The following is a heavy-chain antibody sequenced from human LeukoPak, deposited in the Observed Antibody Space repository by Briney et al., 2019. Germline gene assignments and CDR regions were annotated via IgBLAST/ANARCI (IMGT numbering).Heavy chain of an antibody. V-gene: IGHV3-48*03. CDR2: ISSSGSTI. Sequence: GGSLRLSCAASGFTFSSYEMNWVRQAPGKGLEWVSYISSSGSTIYYADPVKGRLTISRDNAKNSLYLQMNSLRAEDTAVYYCARAEQWLANFDYWGQGTLVTVSS. CDR1: GFTFSSYE. D-gene: IGHD6-19*01. J-gene: IGHJ4*02. CDR3: ARAEQWLANFDY.